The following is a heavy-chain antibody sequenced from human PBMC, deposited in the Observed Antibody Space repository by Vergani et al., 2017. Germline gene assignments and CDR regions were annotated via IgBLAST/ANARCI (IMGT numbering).Heavy chain of an antibody. Sequence: QVTLKESGPVLVKPTETLTLTCTVSGFSLSNARMGVSWIRQPPGKALEWLAHMFSNDEKSYSTSLKSRLTISKDTSKSQVVLTMTNMDPVDTATYYCARIQSNGGYFDYWGQGTLVTVSS. D-gene: IGHD7-27*01. J-gene: IGHJ4*02. CDR1: GFSLSNARMG. CDR3: ARIQSNGGYFDY. V-gene: IGHV2-26*01. CDR2: MFSNDEK.